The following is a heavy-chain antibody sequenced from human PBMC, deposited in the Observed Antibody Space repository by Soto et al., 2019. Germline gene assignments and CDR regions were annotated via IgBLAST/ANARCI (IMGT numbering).Heavy chain of an antibody. D-gene: IGHD4-17*01. V-gene: IGHV3-30*18. J-gene: IGHJ6*02. Sequence: QVQLVESGGGVVQPGRSLRLSCAASGFTFSSYGMHWVRQAPGKGLEWVAVISYDGSNKYYADSVKGRFTISRDNSKNTLYLQMNSLRAEDTAVYYCAKILQLGDYAYYYYGVDVWGQGTTVTVSS. CDR1: GFTFSSYG. CDR2: ISYDGSNK. CDR3: AKILQLGDYAYYYYGVDV.